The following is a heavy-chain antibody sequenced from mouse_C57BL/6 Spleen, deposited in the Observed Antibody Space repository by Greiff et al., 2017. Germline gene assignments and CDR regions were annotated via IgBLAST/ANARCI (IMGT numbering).Heavy chain of an antibody. CDR3: ATLDGYGEGFPY. V-gene: IGHV5-17*01. Sequence: EVQLQESGGGLVKPGGSLKLSCAASGFTFSDYGMHWVRQAPEKGLEWVAYISSGSSTIYSADTVKGRFTISRDNAKNTLFLQMTSLRSEDTAMYYCATLDGYGEGFPYWGQGTLVTVSA. CDR1: GFTFSDYG. J-gene: IGHJ3*01. CDR2: ISSGSSTI. D-gene: IGHD2-3*01.